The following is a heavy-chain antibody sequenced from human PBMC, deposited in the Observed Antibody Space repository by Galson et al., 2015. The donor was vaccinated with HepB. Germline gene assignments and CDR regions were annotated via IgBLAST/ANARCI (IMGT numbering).Heavy chain of an antibody. CDR1: GFSFSDAY. CDR2: IDNSRSRSYT. V-gene: IGHV3-11*06. J-gene: IGHJ4*02. Sequence: SLRLSCAASGFSFSDAYMSWIRQAPGKGLEWISYIDNSRSRSYTKNAASVEGRFTISRDNAKNALYLQMNNLRVEDTAVYFCARVVGSTGYYLDQWGQGSLVTVSS. D-gene: IGHD3-9*01. CDR3: ARVVGSTGYYLDQ.